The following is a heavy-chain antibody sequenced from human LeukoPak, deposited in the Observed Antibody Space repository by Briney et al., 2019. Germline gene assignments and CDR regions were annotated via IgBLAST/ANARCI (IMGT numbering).Heavy chain of an antibody. Sequence: SETLSLTCIVSGGSISSSSYYWGWIRQSPGKGLEWIGSIYYSGSTYYNPSLKSRVTISVDTSKNQFSLKLSSVTAADTAVYYCARGSEEWLVLFGPYYMDVWGKGTTVTVSS. D-gene: IGHD6-19*01. V-gene: IGHV4-39*07. CDR1: GGSISSSSYY. CDR3: ARGSEEWLVLFGPYYMDV. J-gene: IGHJ6*03. CDR2: IYYSGST.